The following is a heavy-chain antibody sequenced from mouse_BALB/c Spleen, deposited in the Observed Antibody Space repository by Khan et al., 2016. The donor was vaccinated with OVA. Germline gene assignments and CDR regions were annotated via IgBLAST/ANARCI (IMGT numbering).Heavy chain of an antibody. CDR3: ARNYWFAY. V-gene: IGHV5-6-5*01. J-gene: IGHJ3*01. CDR2: ISSGDST. CDR1: GFTFSNYA. D-gene: IGHD1-3*01. Sequence: EVQLVESGGGLVKPGGSLKLSCAVSGFTFSNYAMSWVRQSPEKRLEWVASISSGDSTYYPDSVKGRFTISRDNARNLLFLQMSSLRSEDTAMYYGARNYWFAYWGQGTLVTVSA.